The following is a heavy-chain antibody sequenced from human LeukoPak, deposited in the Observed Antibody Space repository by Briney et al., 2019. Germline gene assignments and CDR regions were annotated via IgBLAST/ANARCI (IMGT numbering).Heavy chain of an antibody. CDR3: AKSIEGVVRGTYYYSYMDV. D-gene: IGHD3-3*01. CDR2: ISGSGRNT. J-gene: IGHJ6*03. CDR1: GLTFSSDG. V-gene: IGHV3-23*01. Sequence: QSGGSLRLSCAASGLTFSSDGMSWVRQAPGKGLEWVSVISGSGRNTYYADSVKGRFTISRDNSKNTLYLQMNSLGAEDTAVYYCAKSIEGVVRGTYYYSYMDVWGKGTTVTVSS.